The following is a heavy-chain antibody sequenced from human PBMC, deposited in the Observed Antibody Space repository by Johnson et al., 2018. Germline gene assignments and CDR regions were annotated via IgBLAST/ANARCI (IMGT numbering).Heavy chain of an antibody. J-gene: IGHJ6*03. D-gene: IGHD3-10*01. CDR3: AIVGYYGSGTLNYFYYYYMDV. CDR1: GFTFSDYY. Sequence: VQLVESGGGLVKPGGSLRLSCAASGFTFSDYYMSWVRQAPGKGLEWLSYVSSRGSSMYYAESVKGRFNISRENAENSLYLQMNSLRAEDTAVYYCAIVGYYGSGTLNYFYYYYMDVWGNGTTVTVSS. V-gene: IGHV3-11*04. CDR2: VSSRGSSM.